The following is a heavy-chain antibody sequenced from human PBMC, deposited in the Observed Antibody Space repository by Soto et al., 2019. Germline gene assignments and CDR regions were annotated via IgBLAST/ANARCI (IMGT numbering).Heavy chain of an antibody. D-gene: IGHD3-9*01. CDR2: INHSGST. CDR3: ARGGAALTYFDWLFPQGKTAFDR. Sequence: SETLSLTCAVYGGSFSGYHWSWIRQPPGKGLEWIGEINHSGSTNYNPSLKSRVTISVDTSKNQFSLKLSSVTAADTAVYYCARGGAALTYFDWLFPQGKTAFDRWGQGTLVTVSS. V-gene: IGHV4-34*01. CDR1: GGSFSGYH. J-gene: IGHJ5*02.